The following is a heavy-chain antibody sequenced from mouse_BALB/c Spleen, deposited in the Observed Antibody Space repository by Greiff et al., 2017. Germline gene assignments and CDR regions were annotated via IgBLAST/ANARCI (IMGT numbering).Heavy chain of an antibody. Sequence: VQLQQSGAELVKPGASVKLSCKASGYTFTSYWMHWVKQRPGQGLEWIGEINPSNGRTNYNEKFKSKATLTVDKSSSTAYMQLSSLTSEDSAVYYCARNGYDAWFAYWGQGTLVTVSA. J-gene: IGHJ3*01. CDR3: ARNGYDAWFAY. CDR1: GYTFTSYW. V-gene: IGHV1S81*02. D-gene: IGHD2-2*01. CDR2: INPSNGRT.